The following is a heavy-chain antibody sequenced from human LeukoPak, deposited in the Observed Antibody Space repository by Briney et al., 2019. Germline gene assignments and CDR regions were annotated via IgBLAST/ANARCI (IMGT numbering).Heavy chain of an antibody. CDR3: ARGRDCSGGICYSWYFDL. CDR1: GGSFSGYN. V-gene: IGHV4-34*01. CDR2: INHSGGT. Sequence: KPSETLSLTCAVYGGSFSGYNWSWIRQPPGKGLEWIGEINHSGGTNYNPSLKSRVTISVDTSKNQFSLKLSSVTAADTAVYYCARGRDCSGGICYSWYFDLWGRGTLVTVSS. D-gene: IGHD2-15*01. J-gene: IGHJ2*01.